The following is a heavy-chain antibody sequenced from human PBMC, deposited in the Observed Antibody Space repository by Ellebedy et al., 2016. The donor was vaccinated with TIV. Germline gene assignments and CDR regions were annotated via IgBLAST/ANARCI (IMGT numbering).Heavy chain of an antibody. J-gene: IGHJ4*02. V-gene: IGHV3-53*01. CDR3: VRGADDFSNYLFY. D-gene: IGHD4-11*01. Sequence: GESLKISCAASGCTVSSTYMSWVRQAPGKGLEWVSAIYSGGSTYYADSVKGRFTISRDNSKNALYLQMHSLRAVDTAVYFCVRGADDFSNYLFYWGQGTLVTVSS. CDR2: IYSGGST. CDR1: GCTVSSTY.